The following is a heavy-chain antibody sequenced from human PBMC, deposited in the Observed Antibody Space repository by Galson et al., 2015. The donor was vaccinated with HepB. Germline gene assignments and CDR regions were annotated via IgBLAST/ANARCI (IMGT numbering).Heavy chain of an antibody. CDR3: ARALGRITMERGMTPGY. V-gene: IGHV1-3*01. CDR2: INAGNSNT. CDR1: GYTFDYYV. D-gene: IGHD3-10*01. J-gene: IGHJ4*02. Sequence: LVKASCKASGYTFDYYVLHWLRQAPGQRLEWMGWINAGNSNTKISQKFEARVIISRDRSATTAYMELTNLRSEDTAVYYCARALGRITMERGMTPGYWGQGSLVTVSS.